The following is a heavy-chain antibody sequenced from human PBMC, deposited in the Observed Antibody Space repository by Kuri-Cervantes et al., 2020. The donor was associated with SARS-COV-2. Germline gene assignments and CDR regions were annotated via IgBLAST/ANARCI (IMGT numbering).Heavy chain of an antibody. Sequence: GGSLRLSCAASGFTFSSYGMHWVRQAPGKGLEWVSVIYSGGSTYYADSVKGRFTISRDNSKNTLYLQMNSLRAEDTAVYYCASAPIAAAGYFDYWGQGTLVTVSS. CDR2: IYSGGST. D-gene: IGHD6-13*01. V-gene: IGHV3-66*01. CDR1: GFTFSSYG. J-gene: IGHJ4*02. CDR3: ASAPIAAAGYFDY.